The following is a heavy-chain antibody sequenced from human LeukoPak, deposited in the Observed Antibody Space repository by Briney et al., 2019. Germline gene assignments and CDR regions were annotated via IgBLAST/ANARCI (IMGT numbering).Heavy chain of an antibody. D-gene: IGHD5-24*01. Sequence: SGGSLRLSCAASRFTFSSYAMHWVRQAPGKGLEWVAVISYDGSNKYYADSVKGRFTISRDNSKNTLYLQMNSLRAEDTAVYYCAREPMADYYYYGMDVWGQGTTVTVSS. CDR2: ISYDGSNK. J-gene: IGHJ6*02. CDR1: RFTFSSYA. CDR3: AREPMADYYYYGMDV. V-gene: IGHV3-30-3*01.